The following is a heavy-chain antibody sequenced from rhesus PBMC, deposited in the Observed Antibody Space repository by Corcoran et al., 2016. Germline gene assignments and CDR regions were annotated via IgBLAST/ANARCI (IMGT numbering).Heavy chain of an antibody. V-gene: IGHV4-92*01. CDR2: IHGGSGST. D-gene: IGHD6-31*01. CDR1: GCSISSSNW. Sequence: QVQLQESGPGLVKPSETLSLTCAVSGCSISSSNWWSWIRQSPGKGLEFIGHIHGGSGSTSYNPSLRSRVTISTDTSKNQFSLKLSSVTAADTAVYYCARTKDSSGYFDYWGQGVLVTVSS. CDR3: ARTKDSSGYFDY. J-gene: IGHJ4*01.